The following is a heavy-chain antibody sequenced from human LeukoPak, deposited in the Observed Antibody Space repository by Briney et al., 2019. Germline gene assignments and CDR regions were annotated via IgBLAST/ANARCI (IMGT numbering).Heavy chain of an antibody. V-gene: IGHV3-23*01. J-gene: IGHJ2*01. CDR3: AKVLNWYFDL. Sequence: GGSLRLSCAASGFTFRSYAMNWVRQAPGKGLEWVSAISSSGSNTYYADSVKGRFTISRDNSKNTLYLQMRSLRAEDTAVYNCAKVLNWYFDLWGRGTLVTVSS. CDR1: GFTFRSYA. CDR2: ISSSGSNT.